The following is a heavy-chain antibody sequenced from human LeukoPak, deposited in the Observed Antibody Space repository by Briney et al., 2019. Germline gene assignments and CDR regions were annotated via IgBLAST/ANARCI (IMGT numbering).Heavy chain of an antibody. D-gene: IGHD1-26*01. CDR1: GFTFSSYS. V-gene: IGHV3-48*02. Sequence: TGGSLRLSCAASGFTFSSYSMNWVRQAPGKGLEWISYISSSSKNIYYADSVKGRFTIPRDNAKNSLYLQMNSLRDEDTAVYYCARDTGSYSVGWFDTWGQGTLVTVSS. CDR2: ISSSSKNI. J-gene: IGHJ5*02. CDR3: ARDTGSYSVGWFDT.